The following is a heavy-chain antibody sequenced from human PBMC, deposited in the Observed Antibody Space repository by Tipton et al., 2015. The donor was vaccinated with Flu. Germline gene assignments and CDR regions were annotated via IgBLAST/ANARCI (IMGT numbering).Heavy chain of an antibody. Sequence: LRLSCAVSGDSISSDFYWAWIRQFPGKGLEWIGTVSRTGSTIYNPSLKSRVTISIDTSKNQFSLNMRSVTAADMAVYYCTRDAHGSGSYSGWFDAWGQGALVTVSS. CDR2: VSRTGST. J-gene: IGHJ5*02. CDR3: TRDAHGSGSYSGWFDA. CDR1: GDSISSDFY. D-gene: IGHD3-10*01. V-gene: IGHV4-38-2*02.